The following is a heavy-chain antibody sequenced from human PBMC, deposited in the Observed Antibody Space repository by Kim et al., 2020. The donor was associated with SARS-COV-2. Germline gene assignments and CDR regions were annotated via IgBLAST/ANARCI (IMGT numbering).Heavy chain of an antibody. CDR3: ARASITMVRGRPHAQDRGDP. J-gene: IGHJ5*02. CDR2: INTNTGNP. Sequence: ASVKVSCKASGYTFTSYAMNWVRQAPGQGLEWMGWINTNTGNPTYAQGFTGRFVFSLDTSVSTAYLQISSLKAEDTAVYYCARASITMVRGRPHAQDRGDPWGQGTLVTVSS. V-gene: IGHV7-4-1*02. D-gene: IGHD3-10*01. CDR1: GYTFTSYA.